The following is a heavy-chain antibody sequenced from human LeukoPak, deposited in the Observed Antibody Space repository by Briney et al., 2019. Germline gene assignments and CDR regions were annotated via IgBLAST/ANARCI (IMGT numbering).Heavy chain of an antibody. V-gene: IGHV4-31*03. Sequence: SETLSLTCTVSGGSISSGGYYWSWIRQHPGKGLEWIGYIYYSGSTYYNPSLKSRVTMPVDTSKNQFSLKLSFVTAADTAVYYCARDWETTVRALDYWGQGTLVTVSS. CDR1: GGSISSGGYY. CDR3: ARDWETTVRALDY. CDR2: IYYSGST. D-gene: IGHD4-17*01. J-gene: IGHJ4*02.